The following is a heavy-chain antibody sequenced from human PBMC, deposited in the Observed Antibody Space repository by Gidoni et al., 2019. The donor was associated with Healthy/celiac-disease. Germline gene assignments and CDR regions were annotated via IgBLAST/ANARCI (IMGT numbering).Heavy chain of an antibody. D-gene: IGHD2-2*02. Sequence: QLVQSGAVVKKPGYSVKVSCKASGGTFSSYAICWVRQAPGQGREWMGGIIPSFGTANYAQKFKGRVTITADKSTSTAYMELSSLRSEDTAVYYCARFSGYCSSTSGYILPPEYWGQGTLVTVSS. CDR3: ARFSGYCSSTSGYILPPEY. V-gene: IGHV1-69*06. CDR1: GGTFSSYA. CDR2: IIPSFGTA. J-gene: IGHJ4*02.